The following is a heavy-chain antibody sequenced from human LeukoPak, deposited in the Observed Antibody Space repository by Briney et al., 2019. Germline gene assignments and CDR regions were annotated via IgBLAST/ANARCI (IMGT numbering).Heavy chain of an antibody. V-gene: IGHV3-23*01. Sequence: GGSLRLSCAASGFTFSSYAMSWVRQAPGKGLEWVSDISGSGGSTYYADSVKGRFTISRDNSKNTLYLQMNSLRAEDTAVYYCAKDNYDFWSGYSAGLDYWGQGTLVTVSS. CDR1: GFTFSSYA. J-gene: IGHJ4*02. CDR2: ISGSGGST. CDR3: AKDNYDFWSGYSAGLDY. D-gene: IGHD3-3*01.